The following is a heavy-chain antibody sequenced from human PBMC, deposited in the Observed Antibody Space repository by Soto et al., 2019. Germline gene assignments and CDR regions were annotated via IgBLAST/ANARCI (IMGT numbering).Heavy chain of an antibody. CDR2: ISGSDGKT. CDR1: GFSFGSYA. D-gene: IGHD3-3*01. Sequence: GGSLRLSCAASGFSFGSYALSWVRQAPGKGLEWVSTISGSDGKTFYADSVKGRFSISRDTSQSTLYLQMNSLRADDTAMYYCARWSYLDYWGQGTRVTVPS. V-gene: IGHV3-23*01. J-gene: IGHJ4*02. CDR3: ARWSYLDY.